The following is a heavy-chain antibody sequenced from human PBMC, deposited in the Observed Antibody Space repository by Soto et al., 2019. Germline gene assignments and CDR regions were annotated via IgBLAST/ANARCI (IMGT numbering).Heavy chain of an antibody. V-gene: IGHV3-13*05. Sequence: EVQLVESGGGLVQPGGSLRLSCEASGFTFRNYDMHWVRQGTGKGLEWVSGISAAGDPDYADSVEGRFTISRENAQNSFFLQRNILRVGDTAVYYCARTDRDFYGLDVWGQGTTVIVSS. J-gene: IGHJ6*02. CDR3: ARTDRDFYGLDV. CDR2: ISAAGDP. CDR1: GFTFRNYD.